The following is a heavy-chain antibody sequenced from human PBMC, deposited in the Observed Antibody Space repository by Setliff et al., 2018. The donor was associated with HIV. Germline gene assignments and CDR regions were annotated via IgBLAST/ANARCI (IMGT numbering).Heavy chain of an antibody. CDR2: IYTSGST. Sequence: PSETLSLTCTVSGGSISSGSYFWTWIRQPAGKGLEWIGRIYTSGSTNYNPSLKSRVTISVDTSKNQFSLKLSSVTAADTAVYYCARRGIAAAGSDSWGQGTLVTVSS. J-gene: IGHJ4*02. CDR1: GGSISSGSYF. V-gene: IGHV4-61*02. D-gene: IGHD6-13*01. CDR3: ARRGIAAAGSDS.